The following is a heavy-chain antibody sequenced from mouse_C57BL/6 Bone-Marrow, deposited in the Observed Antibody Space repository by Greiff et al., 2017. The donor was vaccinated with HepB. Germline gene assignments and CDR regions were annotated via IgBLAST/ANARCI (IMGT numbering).Heavy chain of an antibody. Sequence: VQLQQPGAELVKPGASVKMSCKASGYTFTSYWITWVKQRPGQGLEWIGDIYPGSGSTNYNEKFKSKATLTVDTSSSTAYMQLSSLTSADSAVYYGARDSTCTVVAPGFAYWGQGTLVTVSA. D-gene: IGHD1-1*01. V-gene: IGHV1-55*01. J-gene: IGHJ3*01. CDR3: ARDSTCTVVAPGFAY. CDR1: GYTFTSYW. CDR2: IYPGSGST.